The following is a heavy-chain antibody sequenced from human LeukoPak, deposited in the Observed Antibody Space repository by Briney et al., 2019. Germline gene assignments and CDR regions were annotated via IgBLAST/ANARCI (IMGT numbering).Heavy chain of an antibody. J-gene: IGHJ4*02. Sequence: GGSLRLSCAASGFTFDDYAMHWVRQAPGKGLEWVSLISGDGGSTYYADSVKGRFTISRDNSKNSLYLQMNSLRTEDTALYYCAKDSLPYYYDSTHYISPFDYWGQGTLVIVSS. CDR1: GFTFDDYA. V-gene: IGHV3-43*02. D-gene: IGHD3-22*01. CDR2: ISGDGGST. CDR3: AKDSLPYYYDSTHYISPFDY.